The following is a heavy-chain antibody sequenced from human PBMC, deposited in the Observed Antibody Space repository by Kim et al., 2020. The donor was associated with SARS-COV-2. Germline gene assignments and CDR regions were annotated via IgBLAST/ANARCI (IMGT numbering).Heavy chain of an antibody. V-gene: IGHV4-34*01. J-gene: IGHJ4*02. CDR3: ARRSIAAAGAVFFDY. Sequence: PSPKSRVTISVDTSKNRFSLKLSSVTAADTAVYYCARRSIAAAGAVFFDYWGQGTLVTVSS. D-gene: IGHD6-13*01.